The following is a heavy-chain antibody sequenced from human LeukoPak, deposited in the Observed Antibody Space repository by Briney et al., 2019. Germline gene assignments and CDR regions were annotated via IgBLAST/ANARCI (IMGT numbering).Heavy chain of an antibody. CDR1: GFTVSSNY. CDR2: IYSGGST. J-gene: IGHJ4*02. V-gene: IGHV3-53*01. CDR3: ARWYCRTTSCHVDY. D-gene: IGHD2-2*01. Sequence: GGSLRLSCAASGFTVSSNYMSWVRQAPGKGLEWVSVIYSGGSTYYADSVKGRFTISRDNSKNTLYLQMNSLRAEDTAVYYCARWYCRTTSCHVDYWGQGTLVTVSS.